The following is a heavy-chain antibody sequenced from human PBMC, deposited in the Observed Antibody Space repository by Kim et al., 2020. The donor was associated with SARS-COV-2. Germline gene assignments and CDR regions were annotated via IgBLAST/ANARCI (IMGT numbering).Heavy chain of an antibody. CDR2: INHSGST. CDR3: ASLITGHRTRDY. D-gene: IGHD1-20*01. CDR1: GGSFSGYY. J-gene: IGHJ4*02. Sequence: SETLSLTCAVYGGSFSGYYWSWIRQPPGKGLEWIGEINHSGSTNYNPSLKSRVTISVDTSKNQFSLKLSSVTAADTAVYYCASLITGHRTRDYWGQGTLVTVSS. V-gene: IGHV4-34*01.